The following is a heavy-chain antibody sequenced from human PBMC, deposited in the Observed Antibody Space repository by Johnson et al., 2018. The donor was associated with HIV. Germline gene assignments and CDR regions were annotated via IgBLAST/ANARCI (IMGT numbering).Heavy chain of an antibody. CDR3: AKERRAPRAFDI. Sequence: VQLVESGGGLVQPGGSLRLSCAASRFTVSSNYMSWVRQPPGKGLGWVSVIYSGGSTYYADSVKGRFTISRDNSKSTLYLQMDSLRAKDTALYYCAKERRAPRAFDIWGQGTMVTVSS. CDR2: IYSGGST. CDR1: RFTVSSNY. J-gene: IGHJ3*02. V-gene: IGHV3-53*03.